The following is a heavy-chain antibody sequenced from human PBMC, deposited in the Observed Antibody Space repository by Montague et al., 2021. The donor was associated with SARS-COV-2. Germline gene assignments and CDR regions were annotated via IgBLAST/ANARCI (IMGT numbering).Heavy chain of an antibody. CDR1: GGSFSDYY. J-gene: IGHJ6*03. D-gene: IGHD6-25*01. CDR2: INHRGNT. V-gene: IGHV4-34*01. CDR3: ARGQSGSYSGGWVPVALFDFYHYMDI. Sequence: SEILSLTCAVYGGSFSDYYWSWVRRPPGKGLEWIGDINHRGNTNVSPNLKSRVTISVDTSKNQFSLKLTSVTAADSAVYYCARGQSGSYSGGWVPVALFDFYHYMDIWGRGTTVAVSS.